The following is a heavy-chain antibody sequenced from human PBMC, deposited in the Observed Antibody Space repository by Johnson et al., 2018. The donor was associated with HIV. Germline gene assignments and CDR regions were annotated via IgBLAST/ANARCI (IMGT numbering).Heavy chain of an antibody. D-gene: IGHD1-26*01. CDR2: IRYDETNK. CDR1: GFTFTNYG. Sequence: QVQLVESGGGVVQPGGSLRLSCAASGFTFTNYGMHWVRQAPGKGLEWVAFIRYDETNKYYADSVKGRFTISRDNSKDTLYLQMNSLRAEDTAVYHCASAWGELDDAFDIWGQGTRVTVSS. CDR3: ASAWGELDDAFDI. J-gene: IGHJ3*02. V-gene: IGHV3-30*02.